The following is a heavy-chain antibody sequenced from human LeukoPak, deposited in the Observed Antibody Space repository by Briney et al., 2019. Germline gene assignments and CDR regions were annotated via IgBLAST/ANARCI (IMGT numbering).Heavy chain of an antibody. CDR1: GGSISTHY. CDR2: VYHTGST. CDR3: ARGGITMIGIDP. J-gene: IGHJ5*02. D-gene: IGHD3-22*01. Sequence: PSETLSLTCIVSGGSISTHYWSWIRQPPGKGLEWIGYVYHTGSTKYNPSLKSRVTISVDTSKNQFSLKLSSVTAADTAVYYCARGGITMIGIDPWGQGTLVTVSS. V-gene: IGHV4-59*08.